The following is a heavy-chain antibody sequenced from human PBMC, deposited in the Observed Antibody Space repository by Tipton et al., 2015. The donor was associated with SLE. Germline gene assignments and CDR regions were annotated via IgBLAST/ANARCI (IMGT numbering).Heavy chain of an antibody. CDR2: MSSSGSTI. V-gene: IGHV3-48*03. CDR3: ARERIVVVPAALGY. CDR1: GFTFSSYE. J-gene: IGHJ4*02. D-gene: IGHD2-2*01. Sequence: SLRLSCAASGFTFSSYEMNWVRQAPGKGLEWVSYMSSSGSTIYYADSVKGRFTISRDNAKNSLYLQMNSLRAEDSAVYYCARERIVVVPAALGYWGQGTLVTVSS.